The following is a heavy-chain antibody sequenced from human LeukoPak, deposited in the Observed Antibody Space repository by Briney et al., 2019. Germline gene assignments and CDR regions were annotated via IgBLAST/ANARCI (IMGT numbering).Heavy chain of an antibody. CDR1: GFTVSSNY. CDR3: AKDGETTMVRGAPENWFDP. J-gene: IGHJ5*02. CDR2: IYSGGST. D-gene: IGHD3-10*01. Sequence: GGSLRLSCAASGFTVSSNYMSWVRQAPGKGLEWVSVIYSGGSTYYADSVKGRFTISRDNSKNTLYLQMNSLRAEDTAVYYCAKDGETTMVRGAPENWFDPWGQGTLVTVSS. V-gene: IGHV3-53*01.